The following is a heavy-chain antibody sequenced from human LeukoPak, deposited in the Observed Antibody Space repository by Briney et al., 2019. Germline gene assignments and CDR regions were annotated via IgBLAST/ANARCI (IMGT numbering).Heavy chain of an antibody. CDR1: GGSISSGGYY. V-gene: IGHV4-31*03. D-gene: IGHD2-15*01. CDR3: ARISRPNIVVVVAANDYYYGMDV. CDR2: IYYSGST. J-gene: IGHJ6*02. Sequence: SETLSLTCTVSGGSISSGGYYLSWIRQHPGKGLEWIGYIYYSGSTYYNPSLKSRVTISVDTSKNQFSLKLSSVTAADTAVYYCARISRPNIVVVVAANDYYYGMDVWGQGTTVTVSS.